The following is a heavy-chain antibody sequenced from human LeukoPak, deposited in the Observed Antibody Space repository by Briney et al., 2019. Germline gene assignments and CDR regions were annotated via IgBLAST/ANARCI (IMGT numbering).Heavy chain of an antibody. Sequence: GESLKISCKGSGYRFTSYWISWVRQMPGKGLEWMGRIDPSDSYTNYSPSFQGHVTISADKSISTAYLQWSSLKASDTAMYYRARHLTIFGVVIKNWFDPWGQGTLVTVSS. CDR2: IDPSDSYT. CDR1: GYRFTSYW. J-gene: IGHJ5*02. CDR3: ARHLTIFGVVIKNWFDP. D-gene: IGHD3-3*01. V-gene: IGHV5-10-1*01.